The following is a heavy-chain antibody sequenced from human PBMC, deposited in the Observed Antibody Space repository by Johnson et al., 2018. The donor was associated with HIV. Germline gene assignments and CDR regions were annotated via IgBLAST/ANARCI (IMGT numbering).Heavy chain of an antibody. J-gene: IGHJ3*02. Sequence: VQLVESGGGLVQPGRSLRLSCAASGFTFDDYAMHWVRQAPGKGLEWVSGISWNSGSIGYADSVKGRFTISRDNAKNSLYLQMNSLRAEDTALYYCAKEGTYYNDAFDIWGQGTMVTVSS. D-gene: IGHD3-10*01. CDR1: GFTFDDYA. V-gene: IGHV3-9*01. CDR2: ISWNSGSI. CDR3: AKEGTYYNDAFDI.